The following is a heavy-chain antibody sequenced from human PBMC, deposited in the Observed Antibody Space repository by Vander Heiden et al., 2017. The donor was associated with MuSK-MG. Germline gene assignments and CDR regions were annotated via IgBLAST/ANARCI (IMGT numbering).Heavy chain of an antibody. D-gene: IGHD2-21*01. CDR3: AKASPSKGGGGRAPFDY. CDR2: ISGSGGST. V-gene: IGHV3-23*01. J-gene: IGHJ4*02. Sequence: EVQMLESGGGLVQPGGPLRLSCAASGFTFSSYARRCVRKTPGKGLEWVAAISGSGGSTYYADSLKGRFTISRDNSKNTLYLQMNSLRAEDTAVYYWAKASPSKGGGGRAPFDYGGQGPLVTVSS. CDR1: GFTFSSYA.